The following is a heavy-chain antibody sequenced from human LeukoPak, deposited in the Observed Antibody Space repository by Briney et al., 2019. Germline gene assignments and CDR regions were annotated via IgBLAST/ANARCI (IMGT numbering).Heavy chain of an antibody. D-gene: IGHD1-1*01. Sequence: PGGSLRLSCAASGFTFSSYGMHWVRQAPGKGLEWVAVISYDGSNKYYAGSVKGRFTISRDNSKNTLYLQMNSLRAEDTAVYYCAKAPTVPPGGHWGQGTLVTVSS. V-gene: IGHV3-30*18. CDR1: GFTFSSYG. CDR3: AKAPTVPPGGH. J-gene: IGHJ4*02. CDR2: ISYDGSNK.